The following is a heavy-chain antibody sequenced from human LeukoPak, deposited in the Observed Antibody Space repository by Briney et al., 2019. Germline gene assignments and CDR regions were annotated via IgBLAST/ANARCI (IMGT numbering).Heavy chain of an antibody. Sequence: GASVKVSCKASGYSFTDYDMHWVRQAPGQGLEWMGWINPNSGGTNYAQKLQGRVTMTTDTSTSTAYMELRSLRSDDTAVYYCARDPGYDSSNYWGQGTLVTVSS. J-gene: IGHJ4*02. V-gene: IGHV1-2*02. CDR1: GYSFTDYD. D-gene: IGHD3-22*01. CDR3: ARDPGYDSSNY. CDR2: INPNSGGT.